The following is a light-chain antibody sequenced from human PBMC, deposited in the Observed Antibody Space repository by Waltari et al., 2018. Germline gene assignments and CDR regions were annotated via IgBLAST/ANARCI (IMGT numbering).Light chain of an antibody. CDR1: QNISNY. V-gene: IGKV3D-11*02. J-gene: IGKJ5*01. CDR2: DAS. CDR3: QQRRNWPIT. Sequence: EIVLTQSPATLSLSPGERATLSCSATQNISNYLSWYQQKPGQAPRLLIYDASNRATGIPARFSGTGPGTDFTLTISSLEPEDFAVYYCQQRRNWPITFGQGTRLDIK.